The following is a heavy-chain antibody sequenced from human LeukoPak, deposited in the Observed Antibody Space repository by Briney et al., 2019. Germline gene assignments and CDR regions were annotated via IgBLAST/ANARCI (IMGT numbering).Heavy chain of an antibody. D-gene: IGHD3-22*01. J-gene: IGHJ6*02. CDR2: ISSSGSTI. Sequence: GGSLRLSCAASGFTFSSYEMNWVRQAPGKGLEWVSYISSSGSTIYYADSVKGRFTISRDNAKNSLYLQMNSQRAEDTAVYYCARDPADYYDSSGYYYYYYGMDVWGQGTTVTVSS. CDR3: ARDPADYYDSSGYYYYYYGMDV. CDR1: GFTFSSYE. V-gene: IGHV3-48*03.